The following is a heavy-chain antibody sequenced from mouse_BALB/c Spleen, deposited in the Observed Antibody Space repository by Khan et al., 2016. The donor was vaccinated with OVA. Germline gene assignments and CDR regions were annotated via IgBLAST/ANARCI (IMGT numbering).Heavy chain of an antibody. J-gene: IGHJ3*01. CDR3: ARDRSYIHRGFAY. Sequence: QMQLEESGPGLLAPSHSLSIPCTVSGFPLTGYNRNWVGQPPGKGLEWLGMIWGDGGTDSNAAVKSRLSISKDNSKSRVLLKMNSVQTYDTARYYCARDRSYIHRGFAYWGQGTLVTVSA. CDR1: GFPLTGYN. CDR2: IWGDGGT. D-gene: IGHD1-3*01. V-gene: IGHV2-6-7*01.